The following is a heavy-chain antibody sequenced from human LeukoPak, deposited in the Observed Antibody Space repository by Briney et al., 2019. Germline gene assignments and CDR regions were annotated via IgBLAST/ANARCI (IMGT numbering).Heavy chain of an antibody. Sequence: PSETLSLTCTDSGGSISTYYWSWIRQPPGKGLEWIGYIYYSGSTNYNPSLKSRVTISVDTSKNQFSLKLSSATAADTAVYYCARQAAANSIDYWGQGTLVTVSS. V-gene: IGHV4-59*08. CDR1: GGSISTYY. J-gene: IGHJ4*02. CDR2: IYYSGST. CDR3: ARQAAANSIDY. D-gene: IGHD2-2*01.